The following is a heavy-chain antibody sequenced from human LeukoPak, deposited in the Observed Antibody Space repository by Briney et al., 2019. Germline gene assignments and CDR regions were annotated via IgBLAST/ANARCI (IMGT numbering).Heavy chain of an antibody. CDR2: ISSSSSYI. CDR3: ARPRIAAAGWFDP. V-gene: IGHV3-21*01. D-gene: IGHD6-13*01. CDR1: AFTFKTYT. Sequence: PGGSLRLSCVASAFTFKTYTLNWVRQAPGKGLEWVSSISSSSSYIYYADSVKGRFTISRDNAKNSLYLQMNSLRAEDTAVYYCARPRIAAAGWFDPWGQGTLVTVSS. J-gene: IGHJ5*02.